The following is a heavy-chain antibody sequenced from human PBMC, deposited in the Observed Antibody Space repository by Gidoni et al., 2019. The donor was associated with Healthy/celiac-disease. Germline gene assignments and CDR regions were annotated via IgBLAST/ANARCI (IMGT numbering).Heavy chain of an antibody. J-gene: IGHJ6*03. CDR3: ASRYCSSTSCYNNYYYYMDV. CDR1: GGTFSSYA. V-gene: IGHV1-69*01. Sequence: QVQLVQSGAEVKKPGSSVKVSCKASGGTFSSYAISRVRQASGQGLEWMGGIIPIFGTANYAQEFQGRVTITADESTSTAYMELRSLRSEETAVYYCASRYCSSTSCYNNYYYYMDVWVKGTTVTVYS. CDR2: IIPIFGTA. D-gene: IGHD2-2*01.